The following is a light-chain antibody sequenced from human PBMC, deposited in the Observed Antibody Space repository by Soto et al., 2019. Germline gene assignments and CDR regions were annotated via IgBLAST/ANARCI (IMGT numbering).Light chain of an antibody. Sequence: EIVLTQSPGTLSLSPGERATLSCRASQSVSSNYLAWYQQKPGQAPRLLMYGANSRATGIPDRFSGSGSGTDFTLTISRLEPEDFAVYYCQQYGTSPPLTFGGGTKVEIK. J-gene: IGKJ4*01. CDR1: QSVSSNY. V-gene: IGKV3-20*01. CDR3: QQYGTSPPLT. CDR2: GAN.